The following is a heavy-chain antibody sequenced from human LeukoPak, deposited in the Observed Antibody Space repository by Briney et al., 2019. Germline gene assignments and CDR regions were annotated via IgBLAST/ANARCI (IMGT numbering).Heavy chain of an antibody. D-gene: IGHD3-22*01. CDR1: GYTFTCYG. Sequence: ASVKVSCKASGYTFTCYGISWVRQAPGQGLEWMGWISANNGNTNYAQKLQGRVTMTTDTSTSTAYMELRSLRSDDTAVYYCARDRGSRYYYDSSGYYDYWGQGTLVTVSS. J-gene: IGHJ4*02. CDR2: ISANNGNT. V-gene: IGHV1-18*01. CDR3: ARDRGSRYYYDSSGYYDY.